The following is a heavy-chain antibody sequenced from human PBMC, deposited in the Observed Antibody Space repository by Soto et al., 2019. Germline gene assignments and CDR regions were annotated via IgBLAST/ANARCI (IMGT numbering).Heavy chain of an antibody. J-gene: IGHJ4*02. Sequence: EVQLLESGGGLVQPGGSLRLSCAASGFTFSSSAMSWVRQAPGMGLEWVSGVGGSGGTTYSADSVKGRFIISRDNYKNTLYLQMNGLSAEDTAVYYCSKNCGGDCYTNFDFWGQGTLVTVSS. V-gene: IGHV3-23*01. CDR2: VGGSGGTT. CDR1: GFTFSSSA. CDR3: SKNCGGDCYTNFDF. D-gene: IGHD2-21*02.